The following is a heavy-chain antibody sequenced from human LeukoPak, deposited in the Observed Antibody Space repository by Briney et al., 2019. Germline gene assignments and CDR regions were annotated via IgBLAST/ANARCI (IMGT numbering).Heavy chain of an antibody. J-gene: IGHJ5*02. Sequence: GGSLRLSCAASGFTFSSYSMNSVRQAPGKGLEWVSSISSSSSYIYYADSVKGRFTISRDNAKNSLYLQMNTLRAEDTAVYYCARGTGTIFGVVIKRNWFDPWGQGTLVTVSS. CDR2: ISSSSSYI. D-gene: IGHD3-3*01. CDR1: GFTFSSYS. CDR3: ARGTGTIFGVVIKRNWFDP. V-gene: IGHV3-21*01.